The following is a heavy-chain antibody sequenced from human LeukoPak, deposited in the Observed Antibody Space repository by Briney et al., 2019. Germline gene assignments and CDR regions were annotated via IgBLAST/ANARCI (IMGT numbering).Heavy chain of an antibody. D-gene: IGHD3-22*01. CDR2: IYYSGST. CDR3: ARTYYYDSSGYAFDI. V-gene: IGHV4-30-4*08. CDR1: TFGDYA. Sequence: TFGDYAMSWFRQAPGKGLEWIGYIYYSGSTYYNPSLKSRVTISVDTSKNQFSLKLSSVTAADTAVYYCARTYYYDSSGYAFDIWGQGTMVTVSS. J-gene: IGHJ3*02.